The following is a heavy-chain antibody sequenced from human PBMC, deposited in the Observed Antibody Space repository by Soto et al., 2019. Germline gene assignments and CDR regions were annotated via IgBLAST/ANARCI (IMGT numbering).Heavy chain of an antibody. CDR1: GGSIRSYC. D-gene: IGHD3-22*01. V-gene: IGHV4-59*03. CDR2: ICNSGST. Sequence: QVQLQESGPGLLKPSETLSLTCTVSGGSIRSYCWTWIRQPQGEGLEWIGCICNSGSTNYNPSLESRFTISVDTQMNQFSLQLSSVTVADTAVYYCAGGGSIVVATRRLMDVWGKGTTVTVSS. J-gene: IGHJ6*03. CDR3: AGGGSIVVATRRLMDV.